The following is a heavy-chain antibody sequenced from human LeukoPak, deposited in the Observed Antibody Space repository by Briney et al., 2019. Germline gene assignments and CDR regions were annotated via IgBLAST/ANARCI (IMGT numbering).Heavy chain of an antibody. D-gene: IGHD3-22*01. Sequence: GGSLRLSCAASGFTFSSYAMSWVRQAPGKGLEWVSAISGSGDSTYYADSVKGRFTISRDNSKNTLYLQMNSLRAEDTAVYYCARDRGRRGITMRSDAFDIWGQGTMVTVSS. V-gene: IGHV3-23*01. CDR3: ARDRGRRGITMRSDAFDI. CDR1: GFTFSSYA. J-gene: IGHJ3*02. CDR2: ISGSGDST.